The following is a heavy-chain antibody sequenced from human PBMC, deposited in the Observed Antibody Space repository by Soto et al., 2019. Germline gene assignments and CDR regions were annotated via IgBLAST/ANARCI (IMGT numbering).Heavy chain of an antibody. CDR1: GGTFSGYA. D-gene: IGHD3-22*01. CDR3: ARDYDSSGYYYVY. CDR2: TIPIFGTA. Sequence: QVQLVQSGAEVKKPGSSVKVSCKASGGTFSGYAISWVRQAPGQGLEWMGGTIPIFGTANYAQKFQGRVTITADESTSTAYMELSSLRSEDTAVYYCARDYDSSGYYYVYWGQGTLVTVSS. J-gene: IGHJ4*02. V-gene: IGHV1-69*01.